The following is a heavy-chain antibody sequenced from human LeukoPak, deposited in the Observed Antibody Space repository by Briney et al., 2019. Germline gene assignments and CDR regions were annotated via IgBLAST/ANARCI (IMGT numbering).Heavy chain of an antibody. D-gene: IGHD4-17*01. CDR3: ARDLCTTVTNY. CDR1: GFTFSSYA. J-gene: IGHJ4*02. V-gene: IGHV3-30-3*01. Sequence: GRSLRLSCAASGFTFSSYAMHWVRQAPGKGLEWVAVISYDGSNKYYADSVKGRFTISRDNSKNTLYLQMNSLRAEDTAVYYCARDLCTTVTNYWGQGTLVTVSS. CDR2: ISYDGSNK.